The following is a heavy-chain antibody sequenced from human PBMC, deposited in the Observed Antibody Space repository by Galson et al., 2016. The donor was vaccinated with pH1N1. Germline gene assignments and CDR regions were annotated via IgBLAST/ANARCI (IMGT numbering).Heavy chain of an antibody. Sequence: PALVKPTQTLTLTCTFSGFSLSTSGMSVSWIRQPPGKALEWLALIDWDDDKDYSTSLKSRLSITKDTSKNQVVLTMAHMDPVDTGTYYCVHWGSYSDSWSGYPPFDYWGQGTLVTVSS. D-gene: IGHD3-3*01. CDR2: IDWDDDK. J-gene: IGHJ4*02. CDR3: VHWGSYSDSWSGYPPFDY. V-gene: IGHV2-70*12. CDR1: GFSLSTSGMS.